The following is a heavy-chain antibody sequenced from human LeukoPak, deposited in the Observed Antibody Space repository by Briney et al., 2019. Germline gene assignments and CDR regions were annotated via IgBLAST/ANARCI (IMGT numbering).Heavy chain of an antibody. CDR3: AKDLGILDDYVWGSYRSSPLYFDY. CDR2: ISGSGGST. D-gene: IGHD3-16*02. V-gene: IGHV3-23*01. Sequence: GGSLRLSCAASGFTFSSYWMSWVRQAPGKGLEWVSAISGSGGSTYYADSVKGRFTISRDNSKNTLYLQMNSLRAEDTAIYYCAKDLGILDDYVWGSYRSSPLYFDYWGQGTLVTVSS. J-gene: IGHJ4*02. CDR1: GFTFSSYW.